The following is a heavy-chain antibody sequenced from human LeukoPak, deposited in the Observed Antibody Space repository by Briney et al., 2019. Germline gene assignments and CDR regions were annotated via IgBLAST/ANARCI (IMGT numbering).Heavy chain of an antibody. V-gene: IGHV1-3*01. D-gene: IGHD1-26*01. J-gene: IGHJ5*02. CDR2: INAGNGNT. CDR3: ARCRTGWWELKGKYNWFDP. Sequence: PGGSLRLSCAASGYTFTSYAMHWVRQAPGQRLEWMGWINAGNGNTKYSQKFQGRVTITRDTSASTAYMELSSLRSEDTAVYYCARCRTGWWELKGKYNWFDPWGQGTLVTVSS. CDR1: GYTFTSYA.